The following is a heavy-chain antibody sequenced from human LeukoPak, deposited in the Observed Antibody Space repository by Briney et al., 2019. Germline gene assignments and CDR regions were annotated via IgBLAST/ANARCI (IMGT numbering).Heavy chain of an antibody. CDR1: GFTFSSYA. J-gene: IGHJ4*02. CDR2: ISGSGGST. CDR3: ANLLAVAARTSDY. V-gene: IGHV3-23*01. Sequence: GGSLRLSCAASGFTFSSYAMSWVRQAPGKGLEWVSAISGSGGSTYYTDSVKGRFTISRDNSKNTLYLQMNSLRAEDTAAYYCANLLAVAARTSDYWGQGTLVTVSS. D-gene: IGHD6-19*01.